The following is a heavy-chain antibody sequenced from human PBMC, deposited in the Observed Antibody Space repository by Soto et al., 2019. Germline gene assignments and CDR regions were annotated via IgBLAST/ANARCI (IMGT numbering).Heavy chain of an antibody. CDR3: ARDGDTAMGPPLFDY. CDR1: GGSISSSSYY. J-gene: IGHJ4*02. CDR2: IYYNGST. V-gene: IGHV4-39*02. Sequence: PSETLSLTCTVSGGSISSSSYYWGWIRQPPGKGLEWIGSIYYNGSTYYNPSLKSRVTISVDTSKNQFSLKLSSVTAADTAVYYCARDGDTAMGPPLFDYWGQGTLVTVSS. D-gene: IGHD5-18*01.